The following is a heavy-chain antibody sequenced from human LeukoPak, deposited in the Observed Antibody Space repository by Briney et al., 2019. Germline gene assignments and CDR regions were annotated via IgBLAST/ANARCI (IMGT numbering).Heavy chain of an antibody. CDR2: IYYRGST. CDR1: GGSLSSYY. CDR3: ARYCSGGSCYGPWDAFDI. V-gene: IGHV4-59*12. D-gene: IGHD2-15*01. J-gene: IGHJ3*02. Sequence: SETLSLTCTVSGGSLSSYYSSWLRQPPGKGLEGSGYIYYRGSTYYNASLKSRVTISVDTSKNQFSLKLSSVTAADTAVYYCARYCSGGSCYGPWDAFDIWGQGTMVTVSS.